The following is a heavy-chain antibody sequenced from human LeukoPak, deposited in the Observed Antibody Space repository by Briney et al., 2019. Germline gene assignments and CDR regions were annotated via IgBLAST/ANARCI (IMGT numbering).Heavy chain of an antibody. CDR2: IYYSGST. Sequence: PSETLSLTCTVSGGSISSGGYYWSWIRQHPGQGLEWIGYIYYSGSTYYNPSLKSRVTISVDTSKNQFSLKLSSVTAADTAVYYCASLYYDSSGYYLPDAFDIWGQGIMVTVSS. V-gene: IGHV4-31*03. CDR3: ASLYYDSSGYYLPDAFDI. CDR1: GGSISSGGYY. J-gene: IGHJ3*02. D-gene: IGHD3-22*01.